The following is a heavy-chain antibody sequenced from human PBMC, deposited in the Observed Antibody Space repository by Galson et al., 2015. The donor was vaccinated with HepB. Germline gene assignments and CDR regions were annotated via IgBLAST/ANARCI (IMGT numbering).Heavy chain of an antibody. CDR1: GFTFSGYG. D-gene: IGHD3-22*01. CDR2: ISSDGRRK. J-gene: IGHJ4*02. Sequence: SLRLSCAASGFTFSGYGMQWVRQAPGKGLEWVAVISSDGRRKDYADSVKGRFTISRDNSKNTLYLQMNSLRAEDTAVYYCAKTVRGSGWPRYYFDYWGQGTLVTVSS. CDR3: AKTVRGSGWPRYYFDY. V-gene: IGHV3-30*18.